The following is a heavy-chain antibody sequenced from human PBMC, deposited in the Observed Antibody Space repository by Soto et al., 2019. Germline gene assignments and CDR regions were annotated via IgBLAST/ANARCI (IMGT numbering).Heavy chain of an antibody. J-gene: IGHJ5*02. V-gene: IGHV4-59*01. CDR2: IYYSGST. CDR3: ARETVNYDILTGYSMYNWFDP. D-gene: IGHD3-9*01. Sequence: SETLSLTCTVSGGSISSYYWSWIRQPPGKGLEWIGYIYYSGSTNYNPSLKSRVTISVDTSKNQFSLKLSSVTAADTAVYYCARETVNYDILTGYSMYNWFDPWGQGTLVTVSS. CDR1: GGSISSYY.